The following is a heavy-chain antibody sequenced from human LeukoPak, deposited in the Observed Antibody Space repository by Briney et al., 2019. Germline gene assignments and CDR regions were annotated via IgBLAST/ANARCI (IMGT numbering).Heavy chain of an antibody. V-gene: IGHV1-8*01. J-gene: IGHJ3*02. CDR1: GYTFTSYD. CDR3: ALFPNLDDSGGPPVFDI. CDR2: MNPNSGNT. D-gene: IGHD3-22*01. Sequence: ASVKVSCKASGYTFTSYDINWVRQATGQGLEWMGWMNPNSGNTGYAQKFQGRVTMTRNTSISTAYIELSSLRSEDTAVYYCALFPNLDDSGGPPVFDIWGKGKMVTVSS.